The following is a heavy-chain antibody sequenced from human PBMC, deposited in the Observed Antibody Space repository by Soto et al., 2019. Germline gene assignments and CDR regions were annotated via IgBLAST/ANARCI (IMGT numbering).Heavy chain of an antibody. D-gene: IGHD3-22*01. V-gene: IGHV3-30*19. CDR1: GFALTSHG. Sequence: QVQLVESGGGVVQPGRSLRLSCAASGFALTSHGMHWVRQAPGKGLEWVALIWYDGSKTSYADSVQGRFTISRDTSKNTLNLQLNSLSPADTAVYYCARADSKSAFAIWGQGTMVTVSS. CDR2: IWYDGSKT. J-gene: IGHJ3*02. CDR3: ARADSKSAFAI.